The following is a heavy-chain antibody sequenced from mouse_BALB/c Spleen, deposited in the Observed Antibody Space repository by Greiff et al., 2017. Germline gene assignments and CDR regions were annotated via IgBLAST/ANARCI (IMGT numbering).Heavy chain of an antibody. CDR3: TRVTQAEFAY. D-gene: IGHD2-13*01. J-gene: IGHJ3*01. CDR1: GYSFTSYW. Sequence: VQLQQSGTVLARPGASVKMSCKASGYSFTSYWMHWVKQRPGQGLEWIGAIYPGNSDTSYNQKFKGKAKLTAVTSASTAYIELSSLTNEDSAVYYCTRVTQAEFAYWGQGTLVTVSA. V-gene: IGHV1-5*01. CDR2: IYPGNSDT.